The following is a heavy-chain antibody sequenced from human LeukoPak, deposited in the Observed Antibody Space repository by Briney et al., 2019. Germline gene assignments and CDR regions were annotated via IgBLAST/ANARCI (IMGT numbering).Heavy chain of an antibody. CDR3: AGEGYDYYFDY. CDR2: ISSSSSTI. D-gene: IGHD3-10*01. V-gene: IGHV3-48*01. CDR1: GFTFSSYS. Sequence: HPGGSLRLSCAASGFTFSSYSMNWVRQAPGKGLEWVSYISSSSSTIYYADSVKGRSTISRDNAKNSLYLQMNSLRAEDTAVYYCAGEGYDYYFDYWGQGTLVTVSS. J-gene: IGHJ4*02.